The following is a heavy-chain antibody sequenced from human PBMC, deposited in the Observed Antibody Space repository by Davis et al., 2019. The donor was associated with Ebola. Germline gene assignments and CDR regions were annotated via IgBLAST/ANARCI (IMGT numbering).Heavy chain of an antibody. J-gene: IGHJ4*02. CDR2: IIPLFGTT. CDR3: ARGIRITMLDY. D-gene: IGHD3-10*02. V-gene: IGHV1-69*05. CDR1: GNTISTYT. Sequence: SVKVSCKASGNTISTYTIDWVRQAPGQGLEWMGGIIPLFGTTNYAQKFQGRVTMTRDTSTSTVYMELSSLRSEDTAVYYCARGIRITMLDYWGQGTLVTVSS.